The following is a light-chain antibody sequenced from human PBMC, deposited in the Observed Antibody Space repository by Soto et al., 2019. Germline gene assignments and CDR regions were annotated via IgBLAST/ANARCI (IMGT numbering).Light chain of an antibody. CDR3: MQGTHWPWT. Sequence: DVVLTQSPLSLPVTLGQPASISCRSSQSLIHSDGSTYLSWFQQRPGQSPRRLIYEVSDRDSGVPDRFSGSGSGTDVTLKISRGEPEDVGVYYCMQGTHWPWTFGQGTKVEIK. V-gene: IGKV2-30*02. CDR2: EVS. CDR1: QSLIHSDGSTY. J-gene: IGKJ1*01.